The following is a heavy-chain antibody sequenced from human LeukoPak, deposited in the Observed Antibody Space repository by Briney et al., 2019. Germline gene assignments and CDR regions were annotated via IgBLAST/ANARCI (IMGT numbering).Heavy chain of an antibody. D-gene: IGHD1-26*01. V-gene: IGHV4-30-2*01. Sequence: PSQTLSLTCAVSGGSISSGGYSWSWIRQPPGKGLEWIGYIYHSGSTYYNPSLKSRVTISVDRSKNQFSLKLSSVTAADTAVYYCATPSGSYYYYYGMDVWGQGTTVTVSS. CDR3: ATPSGSYYYYYGMDV. J-gene: IGHJ6*02. CDR1: GGSISSGGYS. CDR2: IYHSGST.